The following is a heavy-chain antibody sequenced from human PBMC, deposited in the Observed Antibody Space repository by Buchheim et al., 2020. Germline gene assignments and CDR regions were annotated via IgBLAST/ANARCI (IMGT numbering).Heavy chain of an antibody. CDR2: IHYSGST. J-gene: IGHJ4*02. V-gene: IGHV4-59*01. CDR1: GGSISRYY. D-gene: IGHD5-24*01. CDR3: ARGNGYNLY. Sequence: QVQLQESGPGLVKPSETLSLTCTVSGGSISRYYWSWIRQPPGKGLEWIGYIHYSGSTNFNPSLKSRVTISIDTSRTHFSLTLTSVTAADTAVYYCARGNGYNLYWGQGTL.